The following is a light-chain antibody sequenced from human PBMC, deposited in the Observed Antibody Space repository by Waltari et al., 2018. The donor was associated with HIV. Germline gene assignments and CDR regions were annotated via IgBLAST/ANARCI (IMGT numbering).Light chain of an antibody. CDR1: RSNVGGFNY. Sequence: QAALTQPASVSGSPGQSITISCTGTRSNVGGFNYVSWYQQRPGTGPTRILYEVTNRPAVVSDRFSGSKAGNTASLTISGRQTEDEADYFCSSYVSTSSLGLFGGGTKLTVL. CDR2: EVT. V-gene: IGLV2-14*01. J-gene: IGLJ2*01. CDR3: SSYVSTSSLGL.